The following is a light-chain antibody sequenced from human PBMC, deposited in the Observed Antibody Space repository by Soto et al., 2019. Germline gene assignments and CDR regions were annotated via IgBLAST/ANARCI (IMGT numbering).Light chain of an antibody. CDR1: QSISSW. V-gene: IGKV1-5*03. Sequence: DIQMTQSPSTLSASVGDRVTITCRASQSISSWLAWYQQKPGKAPKLLIYKASSLKSGVPSRFSGSGSGIEFTLTISSLQPDDFATYYCQLYNSFGQGTKLEIK. CDR2: KAS. CDR3: QLYNS. J-gene: IGKJ2*01.